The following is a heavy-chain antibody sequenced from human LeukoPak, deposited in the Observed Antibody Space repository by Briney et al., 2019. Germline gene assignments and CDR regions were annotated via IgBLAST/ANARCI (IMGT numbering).Heavy chain of an antibody. CDR3: ARRGQHTIFGVVTDVWWFDP. D-gene: IGHD3-3*01. CDR2: INHSGST. Sequence: SETLSLTCAVYGGSFIGYYWSWIRQPPGKGLEWIGEINHSGSTSYSPPLKSRVTMSVDTSKNQFSLKLSSVTAADTAVYYCARRGQHTIFGVVTDVWWFDPWGQGTLVTVSS. J-gene: IGHJ5*02. CDR1: GGSFIGYY. V-gene: IGHV4-34*01.